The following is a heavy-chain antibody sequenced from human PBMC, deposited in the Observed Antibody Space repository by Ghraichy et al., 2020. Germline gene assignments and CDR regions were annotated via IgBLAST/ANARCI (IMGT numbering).Heavy chain of an antibody. CDR1: GGSISSGGYS. V-gene: IGHV4-30-2*01. J-gene: IGHJ5*02. Sequence: SETLSLTCAVSGGSISSGGYSWSWIRQPPGKGLEWIGYIYHSGSTYYNPSLKSRVTISVDRSKNQFSLKLSSVTAADTAVYYCARVNMRAGPLDPWGQGTLVTVSS. CDR3: ARVNMRAGPLDP. D-gene: IGHD3-22*01. CDR2: IYHSGST.